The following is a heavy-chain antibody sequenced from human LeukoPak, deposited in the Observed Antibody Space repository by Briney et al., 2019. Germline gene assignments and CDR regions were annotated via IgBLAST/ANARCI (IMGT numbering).Heavy chain of an antibody. CDR1: GGTFSSYA. V-gene: IGHV1-69*01. Sequence: GASVKVSCKASGGTFSSYAISWVRQAPGQGLEWMGGIIPIFGTANYAQKFQGRVTITADESTSTAYMELSSLRSEDTAVYYCARGAYYYDSSGYYASWGQGTLITVSS. J-gene: IGHJ4*02. CDR2: IIPIFGTA. CDR3: ARGAYYYDSSGYYAS. D-gene: IGHD3-22*01.